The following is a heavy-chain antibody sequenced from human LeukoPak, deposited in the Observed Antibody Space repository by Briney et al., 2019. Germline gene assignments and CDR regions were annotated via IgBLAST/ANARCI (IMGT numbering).Heavy chain of an antibody. J-gene: IGHJ4*02. D-gene: IGHD3-22*01. CDR3: AKENGYYYDSSVLLGY. CDR1: GFTFSSYA. Sequence: PGGSLRLSCAASGFTFSSYAMHWVRQAPGKGLEWVAVISYDGSNKYYADSVKGRFTISRDNSKNTLYLQMNSLRAEDTAVYYCAKENGYYYDSSVLLGYWGQGTLVTVSS. V-gene: IGHV3-30-3*01. CDR2: ISYDGSNK.